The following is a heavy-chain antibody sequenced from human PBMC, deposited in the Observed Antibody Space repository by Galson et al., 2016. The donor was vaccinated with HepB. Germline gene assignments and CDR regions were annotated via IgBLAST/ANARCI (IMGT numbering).Heavy chain of an antibody. J-gene: IGHJ6*01. CDR1: GFTFSRLA. CDR2: ISASRDTT. D-gene: IGHD3-10*01. CDR3: AKGTSLVRGVPNYYYGMDV. V-gene: IGHV3-64D*06. Sequence: SLRLSCTASGFTFSRLALHWVRQAPGQALEFVSTISASRDTTYYAHSFKARFNIARDNSTNTLYLQVRSLRPEDMAVYYCAKGTSLVRGVPNYYYGMDVWGQGTTVTVSS.